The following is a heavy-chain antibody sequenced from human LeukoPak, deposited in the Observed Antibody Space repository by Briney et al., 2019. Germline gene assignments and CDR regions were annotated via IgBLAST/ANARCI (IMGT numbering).Heavy chain of an antibody. V-gene: IGHV1-2*02. Sequence: ASVKVSCKTSGYEFTDYFIHWVRQAPGQGLEWMGWINPNNGATNYAQTFRGRVTLTRDTSITTTYMEVTSLTYDDTAVYYCVREDIVGTTDFDFWGQGTLVTVSS. CDR3: VREDIVGTTDFDF. D-gene: IGHD1-26*01. CDR1: GYEFTDYF. CDR2: INPNNGAT. J-gene: IGHJ4*02.